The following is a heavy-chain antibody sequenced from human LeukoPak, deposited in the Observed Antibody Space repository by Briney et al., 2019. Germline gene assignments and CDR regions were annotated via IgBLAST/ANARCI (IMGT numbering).Heavy chain of an antibody. D-gene: IGHD3-10*01. V-gene: IGHV4-59*01. Sequence: PSETLSLTCTVSGGSINSYYWSWIRQPPGKGLEWIGYIYYSGSTNYNPSLKSRVTISVDTSKNQFSLKLSSVTAADTAVYYCARETTMVRGVIETYYFDYWGQGTLVTVSS. CDR3: ARETTMVRGVIETYYFDY. CDR2: IYYSGST. CDR1: GGSINSYY. J-gene: IGHJ4*02.